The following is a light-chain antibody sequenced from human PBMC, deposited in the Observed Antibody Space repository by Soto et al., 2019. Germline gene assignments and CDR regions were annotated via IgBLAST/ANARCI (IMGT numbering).Light chain of an antibody. Sequence: DIVMTQSPDSLAVSLGERATISCRSSQAIFRDSSGRHLLAWYQQKPGQPPKLLIYWASTRESGVPDRFSGSGSGTDVTLTISSLQAEDVAVYYCQHFYNPPLFTFGQGTKLEI. CDR2: WAS. J-gene: IGKJ2*01. CDR1: QAIFRDSSGRHL. CDR3: QHFYNPPLFT. V-gene: IGKV4-1*01.